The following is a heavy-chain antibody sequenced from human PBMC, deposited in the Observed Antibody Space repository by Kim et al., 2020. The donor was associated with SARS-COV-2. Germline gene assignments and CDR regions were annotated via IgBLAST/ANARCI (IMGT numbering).Heavy chain of an antibody. CDR1: GGSISSYY. Sequence: SETLSLTCTVSGGSISSYYWSWIRQPPGKGLEWIGYIYYSGSTNYNPSLKSRVTISVDTSKNQFSLKLSSVTAADTAVYYCARHFRQNYYDSSGYYSIFDYWGQGTLVTVSS. J-gene: IGHJ4*02. CDR3: ARHFRQNYYDSSGYYSIFDY. CDR2: IYYSGST. V-gene: IGHV4-59*08. D-gene: IGHD3-22*01.